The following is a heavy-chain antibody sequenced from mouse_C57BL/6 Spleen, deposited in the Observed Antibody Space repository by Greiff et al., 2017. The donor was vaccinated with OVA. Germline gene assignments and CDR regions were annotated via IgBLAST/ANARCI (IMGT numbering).Heavy chain of an antibody. CDR3: ATYDYDAYFDV. D-gene: IGHD2-4*01. CDR2: IHPNSGST. CDR1: GYTFTSYW. V-gene: IGHV1-64*01. J-gene: IGHJ1*03. Sequence: VQLQQPGAELVKPGASVKLSCKASGYTFTSYWMHWVKQRPGQGLEWIGMIHPNSGSTNYNEKFKSKATLTVDKSSSTAYMQLSSLTSEDSAVYYCATYDYDAYFDVWGTGTTVTVSS.